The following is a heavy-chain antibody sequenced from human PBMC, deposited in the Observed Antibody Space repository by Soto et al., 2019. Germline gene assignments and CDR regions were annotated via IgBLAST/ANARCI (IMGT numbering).Heavy chain of an antibody. CDR1: GYTFTGYY. D-gene: IGHD6-19*01. CDR2: FNPNSGGT. V-gene: IGHV1-2*02. Sequence: ASVKVSCKASGYTFTGYYMHWVRQAPGHGLVWMGCFNPNSGGTNYAQKVQGRVTMTRDTYISTAYMELSRRRAEDMAVYYCARDSWGSGRYYFDYWGQGTLVTVSS. J-gene: IGHJ4*02. CDR3: ARDSWGSGRYYFDY.